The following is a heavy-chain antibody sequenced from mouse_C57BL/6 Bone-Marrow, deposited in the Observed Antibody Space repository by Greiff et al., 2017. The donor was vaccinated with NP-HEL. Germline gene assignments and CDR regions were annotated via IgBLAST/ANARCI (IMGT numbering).Heavy chain of an antibody. Sequence: VQLQQSGAELVRPGASVKLSCTASGFNIKDDYMHWVKQRPEQGLEWIGLIDPENGDTEYASKFQGKATITADTSSNTAYLQLSSLTSEDTAVYYCTTGWSFYAMDYWGQGTSVTVSS. J-gene: IGHJ4*01. D-gene: IGHD2-3*01. V-gene: IGHV14-4*01. CDR3: TTGWSFYAMDY. CDR1: GFNIKDDY. CDR2: IDPENGDT.